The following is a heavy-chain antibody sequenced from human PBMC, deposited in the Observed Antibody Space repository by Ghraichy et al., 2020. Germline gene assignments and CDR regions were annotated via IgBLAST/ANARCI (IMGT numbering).Heavy chain of an antibody. Sequence: SETLSLTCAVSGVSFSGYYWSWIRQPPGKGLEWIGNIYHSGSTNYKPSLRSRVTISADTSKNQFSLNLTSVTAADTAVYYCARTLATLGPFDYWGQGTLVTVSS. CDR2: IYHSGST. CDR1: GVSFSGYY. CDR3: ARTLATLGPFDY. V-gene: IGHV4-59*01. D-gene: IGHD2/OR15-2a*01. J-gene: IGHJ4*02.